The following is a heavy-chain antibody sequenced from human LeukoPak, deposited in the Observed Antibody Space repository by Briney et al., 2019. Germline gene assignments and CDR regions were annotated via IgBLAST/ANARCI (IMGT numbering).Heavy chain of an antibody. Sequence: PSETLSLTCTVSGGSISSHYWSWIRQPPGKGLEWIGEINHSGSTNYNPSLKSRVTISVDTSKNQFSLKLSSVTAADTAVYYCARVGKVLRFLEWLQYNWFDPWGQGTLVTVSS. CDR3: ARVGKVLRFLEWLQYNWFDP. J-gene: IGHJ5*02. D-gene: IGHD3-3*01. CDR2: INHSGST. CDR1: GGSISSHY. V-gene: IGHV4-34*01.